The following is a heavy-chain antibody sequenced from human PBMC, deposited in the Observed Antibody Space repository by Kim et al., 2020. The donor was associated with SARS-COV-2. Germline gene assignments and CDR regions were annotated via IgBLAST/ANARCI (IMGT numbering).Heavy chain of an antibody. V-gene: IGHV1-46*01. J-gene: IGHJ4*02. CDR2: INPSGGST. D-gene: IGHD3-3*01. Sequence: ASVKVSCKASGYTFTSYYMHWVRQAPGQGLEWMGIINPSGGSTSYAQKFQGRVTMTRDTSTSTVYMELSSLRSEDTAVYYCARGDHYDFWSGYPIDYWGQGTLVTVSS. CDR3: ARGDHYDFWSGYPIDY. CDR1: GYTFTSYY.